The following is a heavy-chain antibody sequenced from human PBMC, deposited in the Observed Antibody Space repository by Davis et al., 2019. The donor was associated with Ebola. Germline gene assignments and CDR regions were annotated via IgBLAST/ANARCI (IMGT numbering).Heavy chain of an antibody. CDR1: GYTFTSYG. D-gene: IGHD3-10*01. Sequence: ASVKVSCKASGYTFTSYGISWVRQAPGPGLEWMGWISAYNGNTNYAQKLQGRVTMTTDTSTSTAYMELRSLRSDDTAVYYCARDVEVVGIAAGSYLYYYYGMDVWGQGTTVTVSS. CDR2: ISAYNGNT. CDR3: ARDVEVVGIAAGSYLYYYYGMDV. V-gene: IGHV1-18*01. J-gene: IGHJ6*02.